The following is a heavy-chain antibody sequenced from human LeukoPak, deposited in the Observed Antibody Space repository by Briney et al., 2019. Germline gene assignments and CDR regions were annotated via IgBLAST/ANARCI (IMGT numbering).Heavy chain of an antibody. Sequence: PGGSLRLSCAASGFTFSSYSMNWVRQAPGKGLEWVSSISSSSSYIYYADSVKGRFTISRDNAKNSLYLQMNSLRAEDTAVYYCARVRSDYGDHEVLDYWGQGTLVTVSS. J-gene: IGHJ4*02. CDR1: GFTFSSYS. CDR2: ISSSSSYI. D-gene: IGHD4-17*01. CDR3: ARVRSDYGDHEVLDY. V-gene: IGHV3-21*01.